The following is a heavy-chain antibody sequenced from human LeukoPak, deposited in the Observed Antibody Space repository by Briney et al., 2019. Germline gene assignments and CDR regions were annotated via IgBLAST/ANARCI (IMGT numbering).Heavy chain of an antibody. J-gene: IGHJ4*02. D-gene: IGHD3-9*01. CDR3: ARDSNGLYDILDC. V-gene: IGHV4-4*07. CDR1: GGSFSGYY. Sequence: SETLSLTCAVYGGSFSGYYWNWIRQAPGKGLEWIGRIYTSGSTNYNPSLKSRVTISVDTSKNQFSLKLSSVTAADTAVYYCARDSNGLYDILDCWGQGTLVTVSS. CDR2: IYTSGST.